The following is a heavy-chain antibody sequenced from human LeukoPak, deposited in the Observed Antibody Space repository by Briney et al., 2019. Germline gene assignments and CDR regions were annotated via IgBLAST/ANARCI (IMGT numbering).Heavy chain of an antibody. CDR2: IYWLGTT. CDR1: GFTFADYG. CDR3: ASAYRYNWNYALLGY. Sequence: GGSLRLSCVASGFTFADYGMSWVRQAPGKGLEWVAGIYWLGTTYADSVKGRFTISRDDAKNSLYLQMNSLRADDTAVYYCASAYRYNWNYALLGYWGQGTLVTVSS. D-gene: IGHD1-7*01. J-gene: IGHJ4*02. V-gene: IGHV3-20*04.